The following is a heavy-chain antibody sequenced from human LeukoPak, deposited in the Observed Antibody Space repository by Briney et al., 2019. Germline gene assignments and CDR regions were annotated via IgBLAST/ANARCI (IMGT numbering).Heavy chain of an antibody. CDR2: ISSSSSTI. J-gene: IGHJ4*02. D-gene: IGHD4-23*01. CDR3: ARNGGGYGGNLFDY. Sequence: GGTLRLSCAVSGFTFSSYSMNCVRQAPGKGLEWGSYISSSSSTIYYADSVKGRVTISRDNAKNSLYLQMNSLRDEDTAVYDCARNGGGYGGNLFDYWGQGTLVTVSS. CDR1: GFTFSSYS. V-gene: IGHV3-48*02.